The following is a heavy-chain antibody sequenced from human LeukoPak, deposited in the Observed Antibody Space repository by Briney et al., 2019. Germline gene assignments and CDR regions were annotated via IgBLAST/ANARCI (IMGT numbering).Heavy chain of an antibody. Sequence: GGSLRLSCTVSGFPLSSYRVNWVRQAPGQGLEWVSSISTSSSNIYYADSVKGRSAVSRDNSKNSVYLQMNSLRAEDTAVYYCAREFYGYDAFDIWGQGTMVTVSS. CDR1: GFPLSSYR. D-gene: IGHD5-18*01. CDR2: ISTSSSNI. V-gene: IGHV3-21*01. CDR3: AREFYGYDAFDI. J-gene: IGHJ3*02.